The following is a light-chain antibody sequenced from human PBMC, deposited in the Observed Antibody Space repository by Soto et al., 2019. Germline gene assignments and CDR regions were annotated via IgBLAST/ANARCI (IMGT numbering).Light chain of an antibody. J-gene: IGKJ2*01. V-gene: IGKV3-20*01. CDR2: GAS. CDR3: QQYGGSPYT. Sequence: EIGLTQSPGTLSLSPGERATLSCRASQSVRSNYLAWYQQKPGQAPRLLTYGASSRATGIPDRFSGTGSGTDFTLTISRLEPEDFAVYYCQQYGGSPYTFGQGTKLEIK. CDR1: QSVRSNY.